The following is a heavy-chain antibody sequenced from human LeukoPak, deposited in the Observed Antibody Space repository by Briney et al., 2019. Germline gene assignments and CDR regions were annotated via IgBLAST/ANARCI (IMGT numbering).Heavy chain of an antibody. Sequence: PGRSLRLSCAASGSTFSTYGTHWVRHAPAKGLERVAVISSDGSNKYYADSVKGRFIISRDNSKNTLYLQMNSLRAEDTAVYYCAKTGCTGGSCFDIWGQGTMVTVSS. J-gene: IGHJ3*02. V-gene: IGHV3-30*18. CDR3: AKTGCTGGSCFDI. CDR1: GSTFSTYG. CDR2: ISSDGSNK. D-gene: IGHD2-15*01.